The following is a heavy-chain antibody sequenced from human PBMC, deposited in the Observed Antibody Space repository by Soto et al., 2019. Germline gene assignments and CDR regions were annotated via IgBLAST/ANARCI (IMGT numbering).Heavy chain of an antibody. CDR1: GYTVSNFW. D-gene: IGHD6-13*01. Sequence: GESLKISCHCSGYTVSNFWIAWVRQLPGKGLEWMGIIYPGDYETRYSPSFHGKVTISADRSIGTAYLQWSSLEASDSAFYFCARSPRSSPYFDYWGQGALVTVSS. V-gene: IGHV5-51*01. CDR3: ARSPRSSPYFDY. J-gene: IGHJ4*02. CDR2: IYPGDYET.